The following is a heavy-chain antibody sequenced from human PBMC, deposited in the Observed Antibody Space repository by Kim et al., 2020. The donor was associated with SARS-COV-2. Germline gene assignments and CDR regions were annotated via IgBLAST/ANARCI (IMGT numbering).Heavy chain of an antibody. Sequence: ASVKVSCKASGYTLTNYAMNWVRQAPGQGLEWMGWINPNTGNPTYAQGFTGRFVFSLDTSVSTAYLQISSLKTEDTAVYYCARDGYTFGYGTYDYWGQGTLVTVSS. CDR3: ARDGYTFGYGTYDY. V-gene: IGHV7-4-1*02. D-gene: IGHD5-18*01. J-gene: IGHJ4*02. CDR1: GYTLTNYA. CDR2: INPNTGNP.